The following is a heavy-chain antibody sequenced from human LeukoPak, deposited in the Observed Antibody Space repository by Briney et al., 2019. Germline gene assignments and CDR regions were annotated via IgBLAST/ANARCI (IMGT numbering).Heavy chain of an antibody. Sequence: GGSLRLSCAASGFTFRSNWMHWVRQAPGKGLVWVSRIRPDGSGSNYADSVKGRFTISRDNVKNTVYLQMNGLRAEDTAIYYCTRGRSGANPNGLDIWGQGTMVTVSS. V-gene: IGHV3-74*01. J-gene: IGHJ3*02. CDR3: TRGRSGANPNGLDI. D-gene: IGHD2-8*01. CDR1: GFTFRSNW. CDR2: IRPDGSGS.